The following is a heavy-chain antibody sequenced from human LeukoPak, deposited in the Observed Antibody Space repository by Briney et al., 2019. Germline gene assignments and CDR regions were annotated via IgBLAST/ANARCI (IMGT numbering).Heavy chain of an antibody. CDR2: ISYDESNK. V-gene: IGHV3-30*18. J-gene: IGHJ4*02. D-gene: IGHD3-10*01. Sequence: GGSLRLSCAVSGFIFSSYDMHWVRQAPGKGLEWVAAISYDESNKYYAESVKGRFTISRDNYKNTLYLQMNSLRAEDTAVYYCAKDRGSGSYPSPLFDYWGRGILVTVSS. CDR3: AKDRGSGSYPSPLFDY. CDR1: GFIFSSYD.